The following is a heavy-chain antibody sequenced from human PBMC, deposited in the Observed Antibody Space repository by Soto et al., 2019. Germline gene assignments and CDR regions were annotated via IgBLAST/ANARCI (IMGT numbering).Heavy chain of an antibody. D-gene: IGHD1-1*01. Sequence: SETLSLTCSVSGGSINSGRSSWNWIRQSPGKGLEWIAYIYHSGSTYYNPSLKSRVTISVDRSENQFSLKLTSVTAADTAVYYCVRESTTSGPNWFDTWGPGILVTDSS. J-gene: IGHJ5*02. CDR2: IYHSGST. V-gene: IGHV4-30-2*06. CDR3: VRESTTSGPNWFDT. CDR1: GGSINSGRSS.